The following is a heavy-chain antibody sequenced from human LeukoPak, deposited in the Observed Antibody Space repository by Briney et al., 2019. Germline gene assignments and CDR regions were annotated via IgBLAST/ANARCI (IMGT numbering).Heavy chain of an antibody. Sequence: GASVKVSCKASGYTFTSYGISWVRQAPGQGLEWMGWISAYNGNTNYAQKLQGRVTMTTDTSTSTAYMELWSLRSDDTAVYYCARGGNWNYEEWGVDYWGQGTLVTVSS. J-gene: IGHJ4*02. CDR1: GYTFTSYG. CDR3: ARGGNWNYEEWGVDY. D-gene: IGHD1-7*01. CDR2: ISAYNGNT. V-gene: IGHV1-18*01.